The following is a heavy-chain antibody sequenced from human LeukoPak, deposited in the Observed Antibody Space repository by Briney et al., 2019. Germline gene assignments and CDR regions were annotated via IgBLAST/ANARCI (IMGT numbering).Heavy chain of an antibody. D-gene: IGHD2-2*02. CDR2: IYTSGST. CDR3: ARAGCSSTSCYTGNNWFDP. J-gene: IGHJ5*02. Sequence: SETLSLTCTVSGGSISSGSYYWSWIRQPAGKGLEWIGRIYTSGSTNYNPSLKSRVTISVDTSKNQFSLKLSSVTAADTAVYYCARAGCSSTSCYTGNNWFDPWGQGTLVTVSS. CDR1: GGSISSGSYY. V-gene: IGHV4-61*02.